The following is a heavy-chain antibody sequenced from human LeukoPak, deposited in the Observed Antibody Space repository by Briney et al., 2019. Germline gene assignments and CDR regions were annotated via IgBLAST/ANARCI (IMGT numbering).Heavy chain of an antibody. CDR1: GYTFTSYG. Sequence: ASVKVSCKASGYTFTSYGISWVRQAPGQGLEWMGWISAYNGNTNYAQKLQGRVTMTTDTSTSTAYMELRSLRSDDTAVYYCVRTYYYDSSGYYTHFDYWGQGTLVTVS. D-gene: IGHD3-22*01. V-gene: IGHV1-18*01. CDR2: ISAYNGNT. J-gene: IGHJ4*02. CDR3: VRTYYYDSSGYYTHFDY.